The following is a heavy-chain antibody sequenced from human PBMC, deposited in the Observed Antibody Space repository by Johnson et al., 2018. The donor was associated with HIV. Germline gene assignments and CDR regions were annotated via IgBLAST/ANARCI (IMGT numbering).Heavy chain of an antibody. CDR2: INWNGGRT. CDR1: GFTFDDYG. CDR3: AKDQSPLMTWWDAFDI. J-gene: IGHJ3*02. V-gene: IGHV3-20*04. D-gene: IGHD2-8*02. Sequence: VQLVESGGDLFQPGGSLRLSCAASGFTFDDYGMNWVRQAPGKGLEWVSGINWNGGRTGYADSVTGRFTISRDNSKHTLYLQMNSLRAEDTAVYYCAKDQSPLMTWWDAFDIWGQGTMVTVSS.